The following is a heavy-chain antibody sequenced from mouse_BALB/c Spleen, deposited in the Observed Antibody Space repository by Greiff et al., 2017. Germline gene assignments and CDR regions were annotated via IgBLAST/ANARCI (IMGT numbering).Heavy chain of an antibody. Sequence: EVQGVESGGGLVKPGGSLKLSCAASGFTFSSYAMSWVRQTPEKRLEWVATISSGGSYTYYPDSVKGRFTISRDNAKNTLYLQMSSLRSEDTAMYYCASLFLRSYFDYWGQGTTLTVSS. CDR1: GFTFSSYA. J-gene: IGHJ2*01. CDR3: ASLFLRSYFDY. V-gene: IGHV5-9-3*01. CDR2: ISSGGSYT.